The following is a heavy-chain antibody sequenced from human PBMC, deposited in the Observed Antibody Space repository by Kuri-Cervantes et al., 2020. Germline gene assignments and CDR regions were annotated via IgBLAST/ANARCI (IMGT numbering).Heavy chain of an antibody. CDR2: IKQDGSEK. V-gene: IGHV3-7*04. J-gene: IGHJ6*02. Sequence: GESLKISCAASGFTFSSYWMSWVRQAPGKGLEWVANIKQDGSEKYYVDSVKGRFTISRDNAKNSLYLQMNSLRAEDTAVYYCAKELRYFDWSFFNPTDGMDVWGQGTTVTVSS. D-gene: IGHD3-9*01. CDR3: AKELRYFDWSFFNPTDGMDV. CDR1: GFTFSSYW.